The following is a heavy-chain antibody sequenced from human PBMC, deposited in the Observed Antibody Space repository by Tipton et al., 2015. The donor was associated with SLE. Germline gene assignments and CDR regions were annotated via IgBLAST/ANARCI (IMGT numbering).Heavy chain of an antibody. CDR3: ARVWVGTSSTLPFDY. V-gene: IGHV3-74*01. Sequence: SLRLSCAASGFTLSSYWMHWVRQASGKGVVWVSRIKSDGSFTSYAGSVKGRFTISRDNAKKTLYLQMNSLRAEDTAVYYCARVWVGTSSTLPFDYWGQGTLVTVSS. D-gene: IGHD2-2*01. J-gene: IGHJ4*02. CDR2: IKSDGSFT. CDR1: GFTLSSYW.